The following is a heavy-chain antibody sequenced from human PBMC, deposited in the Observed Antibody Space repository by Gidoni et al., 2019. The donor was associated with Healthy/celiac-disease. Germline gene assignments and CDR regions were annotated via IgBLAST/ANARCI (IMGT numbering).Heavy chain of an antibody. CDR2: INHSGST. J-gene: IGHJ4*02. V-gene: IGHV4-34*01. Sequence: QVQLQQWGAGLLKPSETLSLTCAVYGGSFSGYYWSWIRQPPGKGLEWIGEINHSGSTNYNPSLKSRVTISVDTSKNKFSLKLSSVTAADTAVYYCARGRAMVFGYWGQGTLVTVSS. CDR1: GGSFSGYY. D-gene: IGHD5-18*01. CDR3: ARGRAMVFGY.